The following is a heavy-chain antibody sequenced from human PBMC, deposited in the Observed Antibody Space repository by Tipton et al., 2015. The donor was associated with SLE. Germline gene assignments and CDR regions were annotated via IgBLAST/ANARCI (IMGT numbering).Heavy chain of an antibody. V-gene: IGHV4-30-4*01. Sequence: TLSLTCTVSGDSISSGNYYCNWIRQPPGKGLEWIGYISYSGSTYYNPSLKSRVNISVDTSKNQFSMKLSSVTAADTAVYYCARVAGWIEDAFDIWGQGTMVTVSS. J-gene: IGHJ3*02. D-gene: IGHD2-2*03. CDR2: ISYSGST. CDR1: GDSISSGNYY. CDR3: ARVAGWIEDAFDI.